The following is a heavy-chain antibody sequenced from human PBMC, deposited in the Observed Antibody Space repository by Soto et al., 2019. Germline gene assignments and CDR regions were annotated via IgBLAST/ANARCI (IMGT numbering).Heavy chain of an antibody. V-gene: IGHV1-69*01. CDR1: GGMFYRAA. Sequence: QVQLVQSGAEVKKPGSSVRVSCKASGGMFYRAAIKWVRQATGQGLEWMGGIVPMNGTPKYAQTFLGRVTISADASATTAYMDLSGLKSEDTAVYYCSIATMWTYHLTRYGVRGTQVTVSS. CDR3: SIATMWTYHLTRY. D-gene: IGHD3-10*02. J-gene: IGHJ4*02. CDR2: IVPMNGTP.